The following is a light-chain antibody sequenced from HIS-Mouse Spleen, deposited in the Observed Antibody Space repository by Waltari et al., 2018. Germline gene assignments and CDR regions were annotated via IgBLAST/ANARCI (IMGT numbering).Light chain of an antibody. V-gene: IGLV2-18*02. Sequence: QSALTQPPSVSGSPGQSVTISCTGTRSDVGSYNRVSWYQQPPGTPPKLMIYEVSNRPSGVPDRFSGSKSGNTASLTISGLQAEDEADYYCSSYTSSSTYVFGTGTKVTVL. CDR3: SSYTSSSTYV. CDR1: RSDVGSYNR. CDR2: EVS. J-gene: IGLJ1*01.